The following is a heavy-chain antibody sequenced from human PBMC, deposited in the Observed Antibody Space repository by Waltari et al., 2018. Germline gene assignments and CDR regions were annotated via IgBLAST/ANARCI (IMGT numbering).Heavy chain of an antibody. CDR2: INTNTGNP. V-gene: IGHV7-4-1*02. D-gene: IGHD3-16*01. CDR3: ARAPHTYYDYIWGSPDQPKPYGMDV. CDR1: GYTFTSYA. Sequence: QVQLVQSGSELKKPGASVKVSCKASGYTFTSYAMNWVRQAPGQGLEWMGWINTNTGNPTYAQGFTGRFVFSLDTSVSTAYLQISSLKAEDTAVYYCARAPHTYYDYIWGSPDQPKPYGMDVWGQGTTVTVSS. J-gene: IGHJ6*02.